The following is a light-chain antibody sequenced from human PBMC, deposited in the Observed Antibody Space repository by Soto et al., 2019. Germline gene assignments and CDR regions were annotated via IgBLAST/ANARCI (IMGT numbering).Light chain of an antibody. Sequence: QSALTQPPSASGSPGQSVTISCTGTSSDVGGYNYVSWYQHHPGKAPQLMISEVSKRRSGVPDRFSGSKSGNTASLTVSWLQAEEEADYYCSSFAGNNNLVFGGGSKLTVL. J-gene: IGLJ2*01. CDR3: SSFAGNNNLV. CDR1: SSDVGGYNY. V-gene: IGLV2-8*01. CDR2: EVS.